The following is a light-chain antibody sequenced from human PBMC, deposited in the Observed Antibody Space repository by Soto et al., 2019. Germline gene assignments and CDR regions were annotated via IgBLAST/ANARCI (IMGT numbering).Light chain of an antibody. CDR1: SSDVGGHNY. CDR2: EVT. CDR3: NSYAGATGV. V-gene: IGLV2-8*01. Sequence: SVLTQPPSASGSPGQSVTISCTGTSSDVGGHNYVSWYQHHPGKAPRLMIYEVTKRPSGVPDRFSGSKSGNTASLTVSGLQADDEADYYCNSYAGATGVFGGGTKLTVL. J-gene: IGLJ2*01.